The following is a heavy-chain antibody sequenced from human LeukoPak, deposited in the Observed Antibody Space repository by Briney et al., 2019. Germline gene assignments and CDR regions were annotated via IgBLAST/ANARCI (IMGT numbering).Heavy chain of an antibody. CDR2: ISSSSSYI. Sequence: GGSLRLSCAASGFTFSSYSMNWVRQAPGKGLEWVSSISSSSSYIYYADSLKGRFTISRDNAKNSLYLQMNSLRAEDTAVYYCARDGHGDYFDYWGQGTLVTVSS. J-gene: IGHJ4*02. D-gene: IGHD4-17*01. V-gene: IGHV3-21*01. CDR3: ARDGHGDYFDY. CDR1: GFTFSSYS.